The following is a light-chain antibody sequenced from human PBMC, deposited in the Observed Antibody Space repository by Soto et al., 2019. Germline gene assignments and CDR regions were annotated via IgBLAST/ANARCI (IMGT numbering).Light chain of an antibody. J-gene: IGKJ5*01. Sequence: DIQMTQSPSSLSASVGDRFTITCRASQPISEYLNWYQQKPGKAPKLLIFAASTLQSGVPSRFSGSGSGTDFTLTISSLQPEDFATYYCQQCYTTRSITFGQGTRLEIK. CDR1: QPISEY. CDR2: AAS. V-gene: IGKV1-39*01. CDR3: QQCYTTRSIT.